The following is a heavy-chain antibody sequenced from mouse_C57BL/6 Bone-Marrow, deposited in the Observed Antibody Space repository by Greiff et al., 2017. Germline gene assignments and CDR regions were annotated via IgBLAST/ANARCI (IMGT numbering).Heavy chain of an antibody. D-gene: IGHD2-3*01. J-gene: IGHJ2*01. Sequence: EVQRVESGGDLVKPGGSLKLSCAASGFTFSSYGMSWVRQTPDKRLEWVATISSGGSYTYYPDSVKGRFTISRDNAKNTLYLQMSSLKSEDTAMYYCARQGDDYLDYWGQGATLTVSS. CDR3: ARQGDDYLDY. CDR1: GFTFSSYG. V-gene: IGHV5-6*01. CDR2: ISSGGSYT.